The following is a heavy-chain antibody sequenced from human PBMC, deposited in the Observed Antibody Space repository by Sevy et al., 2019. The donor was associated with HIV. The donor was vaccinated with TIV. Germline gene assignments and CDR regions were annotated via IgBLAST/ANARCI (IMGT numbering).Heavy chain of an antibody. J-gene: IGHJ4*02. CDR2: IYYSGST. CDR1: GGSISSSSYY. CDR3: ARLTMVRGVIRFDY. D-gene: IGHD3-10*01. V-gene: IGHV4-39*01. Sequence: SETLSLTCTASGGSISSSSYYWGWIRQPPGKGLEWIGSIYYSGSTYYNPSLKSRVTISVDTSKNQFSLKLSSVTAADTAVYYCARLTMVRGVIRFDYWGQGTLVTVSS.